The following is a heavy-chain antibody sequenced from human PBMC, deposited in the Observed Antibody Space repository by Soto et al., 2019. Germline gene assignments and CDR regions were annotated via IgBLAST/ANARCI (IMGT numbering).Heavy chain of an antibody. CDR1: GFTFSGSA. D-gene: IGHD6-13*01. Sequence: EVQLVESGGGLVQPGGSLKLSCAASGFTFSGSAMHWVRQASGEGLEWVGRIRSKANSYATAYAASVKGRFTISRDDSKNTAYLQMNSLKTEDTAVYYCTRHIGGIAAAGPFDYWGQGTLVTVSS. CDR3: TRHIGGIAAAGPFDY. V-gene: IGHV3-73*01. CDR2: IRSKANSYAT. J-gene: IGHJ4*02.